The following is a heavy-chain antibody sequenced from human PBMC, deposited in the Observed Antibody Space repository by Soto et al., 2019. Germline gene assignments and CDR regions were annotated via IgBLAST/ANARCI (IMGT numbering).Heavy chain of an antibody. CDR3: ARHGGYGDYFFDY. V-gene: IGHV3-11*06. CDR2: IRTSGSFT. Sequence: QVQLVESGGGLVKPGGSLRLSCAASGFTFSDYYMSWIRQAPGKGLEWVSYIRTSGSFTNYADSVKGRFAISRDNAKHSLHLQMNSLRAEDTAVYYCARHGGYGDYFFDYWGQGTLVTVSS. CDR1: GFTFSDYY. J-gene: IGHJ4*02. D-gene: IGHD4-17*01.